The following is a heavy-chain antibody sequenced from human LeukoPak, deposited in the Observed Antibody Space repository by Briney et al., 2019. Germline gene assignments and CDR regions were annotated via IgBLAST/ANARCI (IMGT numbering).Heavy chain of an antibody. J-gene: IGHJ4*02. CDR1: GYTFTSYG. V-gene: IGHV1-18*01. CDR3: ARADYDILTGYYGY. CDR2: ISAYNGNT. Sequence: ASVKVSCKASGYTFTSYGISWVRQAPGQGLEWVGWISAYNGNTNYAQKLQGRVTMTTDTSTSTAYMELRSLRSDDTAVYYCARADYDILTGYYGYWGQGTLVTVSS. D-gene: IGHD3-9*01.